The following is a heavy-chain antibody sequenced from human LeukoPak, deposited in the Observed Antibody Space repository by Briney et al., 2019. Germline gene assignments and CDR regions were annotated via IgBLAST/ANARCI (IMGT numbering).Heavy chain of an antibody. J-gene: IGHJ6*02. CDR1: GGSISSYY. CDR3: ARLRVYCSGGSCIPNDYYYGMDV. D-gene: IGHD2-15*01. V-gene: IGHV4-4*07. Sequence: SETLSLTCTVSGGSISSYYWSWIRQPAGKGLEWIGRIYTSGSTNYNPSLKSRVTISVDTSKNQFSLKLSSVTAADTAVYYCARLRVYCSGGSCIPNDYYYGMDVWGQGTTVTVSS. CDR2: IYTSGST.